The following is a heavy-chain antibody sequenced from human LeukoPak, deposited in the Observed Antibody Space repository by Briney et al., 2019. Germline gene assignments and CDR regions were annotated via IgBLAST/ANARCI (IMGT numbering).Heavy chain of an antibody. CDR3: ARDRYYDILTGTATPDY. CDR2: ISSSGSTI. D-gene: IGHD3-9*01. Sequence: GGSLRLSCAASGFTFSDYYMSWIRQAPGKGLEWVSYISSSGSTIYYADSVKGRFTISRDNAKISLYLQMNSLRAEDTAVYYCARDRYYDILTGTATPDYWGQGTLVTVSS. V-gene: IGHV3-11*01. CDR1: GFTFSDYY. J-gene: IGHJ4*02.